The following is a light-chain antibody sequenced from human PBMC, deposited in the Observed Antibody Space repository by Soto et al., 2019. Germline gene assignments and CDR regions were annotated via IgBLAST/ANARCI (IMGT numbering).Light chain of an antibody. CDR1: NSVVGDYNY. CDR2: EVS. CDR3: SSYTNSNTRV. V-gene: IGLV2-14*01. J-gene: IGLJ1*01. Sequence: QSALTQPASVSGSPGQSITISCTGTNSVVGDYNYVSWYQQHPGKAPKLIIYEVSNRPSGISDRFSASKSGNTASLTISGLQAEDEADYYCSSYTNSNTRVFGTGTKGTVL.